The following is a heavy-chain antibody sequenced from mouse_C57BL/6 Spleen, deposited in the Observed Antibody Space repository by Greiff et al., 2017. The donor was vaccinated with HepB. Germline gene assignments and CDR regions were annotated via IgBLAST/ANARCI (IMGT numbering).Heavy chain of an antibody. CDR2: ISYDGSN. CDR3: ARGSNYEVFYYAMDY. J-gene: IGHJ4*01. V-gene: IGHV3-6*01. Sequence: VRLQQSGPGLVKPSQSLSLTCSVTGYSITSGYYWNWIRQFPGNKLEWMGYISYDGSNNYNPSLKNRISITRDTSKNQFFLKLNSVTTEDTATYYCARGSNYEVFYYAMDYWGQGTSVTVSS. D-gene: IGHD2-5*01. CDR1: GYSITSGYY.